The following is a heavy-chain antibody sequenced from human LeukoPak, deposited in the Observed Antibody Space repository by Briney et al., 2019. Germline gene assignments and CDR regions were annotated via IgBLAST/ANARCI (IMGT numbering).Heavy chain of an antibody. V-gene: IGHV4-39*01. J-gene: IGHJ4*02. CDR3: ARLTRVVTNYGLFDY. CDR1: GGSISSSSYY. CDR2: IYCSGST. Sequence: PSETLSLTCTVSGGSISSSSYYWGWIRQPPGKGLEWIGSIYCSGSTYYNPSLKSRVTISVDTSKNQFSLKLSSVTAADTAVYYCARLTRVVTNYGLFDYWGQGTLVTVSS. D-gene: IGHD2-8*01.